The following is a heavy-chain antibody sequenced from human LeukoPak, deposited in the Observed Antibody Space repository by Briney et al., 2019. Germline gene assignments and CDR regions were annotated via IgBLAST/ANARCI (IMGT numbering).Heavy chain of an antibody. V-gene: IGHV1-2*02. J-gene: IGHJ6*03. Sequence: ASVKVSCKASGYTFTGYYMHWVRQAPGQGLEWMGWINPNSGGTNYAQKFQGRVTMTRDTSISTAYMELSRLRSDDTAVYYCARDGKHSGIQLWFSHYYYYYMDVWGKGTTVTVSS. CDR3: ARDGKHSGIQLWFSHYYYYYMDV. CDR2: INPNSGGT. CDR1: GYTFTGYY. D-gene: IGHD5-18*01.